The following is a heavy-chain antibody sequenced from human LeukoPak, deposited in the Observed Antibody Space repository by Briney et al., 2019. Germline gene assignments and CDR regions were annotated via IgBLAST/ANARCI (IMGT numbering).Heavy chain of an antibody. J-gene: IGHJ5*01. D-gene: IGHD2-2*01. CDR3: AKDRHAPGRYCSSTSCFPFDS. Sequence: GGSLRLSCATSGFSFSSYAMSWVRQAPGKGLEWVSAMSSSDDGRYYADSVKGRFTISRDNTKNTLYLQMNSLRAEDTAVYYCAKDRHAPGRYCSSTSCFPFDSWGQGTLVTVSS. CDR1: GFSFSSYA. CDR2: MSSSDDGR. V-gene: IGHV3-23*01.